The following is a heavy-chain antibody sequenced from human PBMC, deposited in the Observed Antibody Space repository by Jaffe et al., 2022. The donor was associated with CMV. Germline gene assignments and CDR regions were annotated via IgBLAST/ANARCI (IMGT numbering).Heavy chain of an antibody. CDR2: IYYSGST. V-gene: IGHV4-59*01. CDR3: ARGGDSSAYYPY. J-gene: IGHJ4*02. Sequence: QVQLQESGPGLVKPSETLSLTCTVSGGSISSFYWSWIRQPPGKGLEYIGHIYYSGSTNYNPSLRSRVTISVDTSKNQFSLKLSSVTAADTAVYYCARGGDSSAYYPYWGQGTLVTVSS. D-gene: IGHD3-22*01. CDR1: GGSISSFY.